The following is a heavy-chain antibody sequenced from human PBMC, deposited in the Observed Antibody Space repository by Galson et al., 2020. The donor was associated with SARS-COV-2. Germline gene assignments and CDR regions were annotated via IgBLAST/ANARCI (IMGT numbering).Heavy chain of an antibody. CDR2: IDPSESHT. J-gene: IGHJ6*03. CDR1: GYSFSSYW. CDR3: ARTVLPEVAHYYYMDV. V-gene: IGHV5-10-1*01. D-gene: IGHD1-26*01. Sequence: GESLKISCKGSGYSFSSYWISWVRQMPGKGLERMGRIDPSESHTTYNPSFQGHVTISSDKSISTAYLQWRSLKASDSAMYYCARTVLPEVAHYYYMDVWGKATTVTVSS.